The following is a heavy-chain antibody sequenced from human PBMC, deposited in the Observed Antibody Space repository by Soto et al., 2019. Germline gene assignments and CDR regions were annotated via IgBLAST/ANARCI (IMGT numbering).Heavy chain of an antibody. CDR3: ARGRQLWLLHYYYYYGMDV. D-gene: IGHD5-18*01. V-gene: IGHV4-34*01. CDR1: GGSFSGYY. CDR2: INHSGST. Sequence: SETLSLTCAVYGGSFSGYYWSWIRQPPGKGLEWIGEINHSGSTNYNPSLKSRVTISVDTSKNQLSLKLSSVTAADTAVYYCARGRQLWLLHYYYYYGMDVWGQGTTVTVSS. J-gene: IGHJ6*02.